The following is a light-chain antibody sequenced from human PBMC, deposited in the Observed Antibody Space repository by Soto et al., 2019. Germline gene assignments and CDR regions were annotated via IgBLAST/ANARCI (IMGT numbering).Light chain of an antibody. Sequence: EIVLTQSPGTLSLSPGETATLSCRASQSLTTRYLAWYQQKPGQSPRLLIYAASTRATGTPDRFSGSGSGTVFTLTISSLEPEDFAVYFCQQYASSVVYTFGRGTKLEIK. CDR3: QQYASSVVYT. CDR2: AAS. J-gene: IGKJ2*01. V-gene: IGKV3-20*01. CDR1: QSLTTRY.